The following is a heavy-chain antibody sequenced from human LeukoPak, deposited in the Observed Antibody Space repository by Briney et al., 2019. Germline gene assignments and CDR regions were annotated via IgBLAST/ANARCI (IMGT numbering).Heavy chain of an antibody. V-gene: IGHV4-30-4*01. CDR1: GGSISSGDYY. Sequence: PSETLSLTCTVSGGSISSGDYYWDWIRQRPGRGLEWIGHIYYSGSTYYNPPLKSRVTISVDTSKNQFSLKLSSVTAADTAVYFCARETGLYYFDYWGQGTLVTVSS. CDR2: IYYSGST. J-gene: IGHJ4*02. D-gene: IGHD1-14*01. CDR3: ARETGLYYFDY.